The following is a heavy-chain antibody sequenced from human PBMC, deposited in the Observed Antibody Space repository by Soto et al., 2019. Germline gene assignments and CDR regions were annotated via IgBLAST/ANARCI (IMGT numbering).Heavy chain of an antibody. CDR2: IVVGSGNT. Sequence: SVKVSCKASGFTFPSSAVHWVRQARGQRLEWIGWIVVGSGNTNSAQKFQERVTFTRDMSTSTVYMELSSLIFEDTAVYYCAADDMTTFIWGQGTLVTVSS. CDR3: AADDMTTFI. J-gene: IGHJ4*02. V-gene: IGHV1-58*01. CDR1: GFTFPSSA. D-gene: IGHD1-1*01.